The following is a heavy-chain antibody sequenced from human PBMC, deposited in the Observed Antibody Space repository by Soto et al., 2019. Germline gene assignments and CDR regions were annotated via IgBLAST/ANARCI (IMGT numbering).Heavy chain of an antibody. CDR2: IYYSGST. J-gene: IGHJ4*02. Sequence: SETLSLTCTVSGGSISSYYWSWIRQPPGKGLEWIGYIYYSGSTNYNPSLKSRVTISVDTSKNQFSLKLSSVTAADTAVYYCASHYYDSSGLDYWGQGTLVTVSS. CDR3: ASHYYDSSGLDY. D-gene: IGHD3-22*01. CDR1: GGSISSYY. V-gene: IGHV4-59*01.